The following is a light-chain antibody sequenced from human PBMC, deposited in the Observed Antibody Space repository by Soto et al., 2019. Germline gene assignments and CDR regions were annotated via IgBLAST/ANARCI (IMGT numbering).Light chain of an antibody. V-gene: IGLV2-14*01. CDR3: SSYTSSSIDYV. CDR2: EVS. Sequence: QSALTQPASVSGSPGQSITISCTGTSSDVGGYNYVSWYQQHPGKAPKLMIYEVSNRPSGVSNLFSGSKSGNTASLSISGLQAEDEADYYCSSYTSSSIDYVFGTGTKLTVL. CDR1: SSDVGGYNY. J-gene: IGLJ1*01.